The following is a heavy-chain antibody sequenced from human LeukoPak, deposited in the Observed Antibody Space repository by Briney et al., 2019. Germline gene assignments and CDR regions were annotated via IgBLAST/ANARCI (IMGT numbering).Heavy chain of an antibody. D-gene: IGHD1-1*01. CDR3: AGPSVVQNYYYYGMDV. Sequence: VASVNVSCKASGGTFSSYAISGVRQAPGRGLEWMGRIIPIFGIANYAQKFQGRVTTTADKSTSTAYMELSRLRSEDTAVYYCAGPSVVQNYYYYGMDVWGQGTTVTVSS. J-gene: IGHJ6*02. CDR2: IIPIFGIA. V-gene: IGHV1-69*04. CDR1: GGTFSSYA.